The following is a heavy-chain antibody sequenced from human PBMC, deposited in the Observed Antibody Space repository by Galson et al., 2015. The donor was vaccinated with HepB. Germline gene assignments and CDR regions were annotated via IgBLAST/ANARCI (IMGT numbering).Heavy chain of an antibody. D-gene: IGHD5-24*01. V-gene: IGHV3-23*01. CDR2: INTRGHST. CDR3: ARPVEMATIYAGMDV. CDR1: GFTFSSYA. J-gene: IGHJ6*02. Sequence: SLRLSCAASGFTFSSYAMNWVRQAPGKGLEWVSGINTRGHSTYYADSVKGRFTISRDNSKNTLYLQMNSLRAEDTAVYYCARPVEMATIYAGMDVWGQGTTVTVSS.